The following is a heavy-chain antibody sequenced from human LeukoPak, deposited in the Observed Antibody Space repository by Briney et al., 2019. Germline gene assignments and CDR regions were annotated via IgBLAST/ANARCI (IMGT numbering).Heavy chain of an antibody. CDR3: ARYCGGVSCYSGYDY. J-gene: IGHJ4*02. CDR1: GFTFSTYA. CDR2: ISTNGGGT. V-gene: IGHV3-64*01. D-gene: IGHD2-15*01. Sequence: PGGSLRLSCAASGFTFSTYAMHWVRQTPGKGLEYVSAISTNGGGTYYANSVKGRFTISRDNSKNTLYLQMGSLRAEDMAVYYCARYCGGVSCYSGYDYWGQGTLVTVSS.